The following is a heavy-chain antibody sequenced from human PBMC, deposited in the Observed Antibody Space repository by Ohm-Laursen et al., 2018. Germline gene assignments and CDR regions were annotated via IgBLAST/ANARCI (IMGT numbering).Heavy chain of an antibody. CDR1: GGSFSGYY. V-gene: IGHV4-34*01. J-gene: IGHJ4*02. Sequence: SDTLSLTCAVYGGSFSGYYWSWIRQPPGKGLEWIGEINHSGSTNYNPSLKSRVTISVDTSKNQFSLKLSSVTAADTAVYYCARGGGGDYAHWGQGTLVTVSS. D-gene: IGHD4-17*01. CDR3: ARGGGGDYAH. CDR2: INHSGST.